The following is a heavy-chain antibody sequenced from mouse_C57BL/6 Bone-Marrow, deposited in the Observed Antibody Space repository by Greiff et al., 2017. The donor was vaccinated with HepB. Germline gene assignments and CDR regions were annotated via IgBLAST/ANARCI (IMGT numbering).Heavy chain of an antibody. CDR2: ISSGSSTI. J-gene: IGHJ2*01. V-gene: IGHV5-17*01. Sequence: EVKVVESGGGLVKPGGSLKLSCAASGFTFSDYGMHWVRQAPEKGLEWVAYISSGSSTIYYADTVKGRFTISRDNAKNTLFLQMTSLRSEDTAMYYCARGYYGSSYYFDYWGQGTTLTVSS. CDR3: ARGYYGSSYYFDY. CDR1: GFTFSDYG. D-gene: IGHD1-1*01.